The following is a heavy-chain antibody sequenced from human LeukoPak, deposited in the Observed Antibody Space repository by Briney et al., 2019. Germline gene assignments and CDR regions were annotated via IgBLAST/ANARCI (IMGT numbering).Heavy chain of an antibody. Sequence: SETLTLTCVFYGGSSSGYYWSWIRQPPGKGLEWIGEINHSRSTNYNPSLKSRVTISVDTSKNQFSLKLSSVTAADTAVYYCAREPPVWGSYRYFDYWGQGTLVTVSS. CDR3: AREPPVWGSYRYFDY. CDR2: INHSRST. J-gene: IGHJ4*02. D-gene: IGHD3-16*02. CDR1: GGSSSGYY. V-gene: IGHV4-34*01.